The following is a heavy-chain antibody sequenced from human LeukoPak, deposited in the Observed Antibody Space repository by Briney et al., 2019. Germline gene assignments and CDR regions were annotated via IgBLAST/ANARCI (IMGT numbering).Heavy chain of an antibody. CDR3: VHQEWEVVSCVVH. Sequence: GGSLRLSCAASVFTFSTHCMSWARQAPGKGLEWVSALSGRGGHTYYADSVKGRFTLSRDDAKNTLYLQMNSLRAEDTAVDYCVHQEWEVVSCVVHWGQGTLVTVSS. CDR2: LSGRGGHT. CDR1: VFTFSTHC. D-gene: IGHD1-26*01. J-gene: IGHJ4*02. V-gene: IGHV3-23*01.